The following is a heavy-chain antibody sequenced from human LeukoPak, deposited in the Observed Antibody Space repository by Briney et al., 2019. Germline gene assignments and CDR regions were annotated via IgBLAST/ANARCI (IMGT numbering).Heavy chain of an antibody. CDR1: GFTFSSYA. J-gene: IGHJ4*02. D-gene: IGHD5-24*01. CDR2: ISYDGSNK. Sequence: PGRSLRLSCAASGFTFSSYAMHWVRQAPGKGLEWVAVISYDGSNKYYADSVKGRFTISRDNAKNSVYLQMNGLRAEDTAVYYCARDWRQRWIQSAGADYWGQGTLVTVSS. CDR3: ARDWRQRWIQSAGADY. V-gene: IGHV3-30-3*01.